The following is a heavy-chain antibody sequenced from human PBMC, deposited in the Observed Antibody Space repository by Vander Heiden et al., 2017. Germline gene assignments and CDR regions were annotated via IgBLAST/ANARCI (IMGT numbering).Heavy chain of an antibody. V-gene: IGHV3-23*01. J-gene: IGHJ3*01. CDR3: AKNRWTAVTTSAIDG. CDR2: ITSDGTT. CDR1: GFTFSSYA. D-gene: IGHD4-17*01. Sequence: EVPLLASGGGLVQPGGSLRLSCTAYGFTFSSYAMNWVRQAPGKGLEWVSVITSDGTTYYADSVKGRFTSSRDNSKNTLYLQMNSLRAEDTAGYYLAKNRWTAVTTSAIDGWGHGTMVTVSS.